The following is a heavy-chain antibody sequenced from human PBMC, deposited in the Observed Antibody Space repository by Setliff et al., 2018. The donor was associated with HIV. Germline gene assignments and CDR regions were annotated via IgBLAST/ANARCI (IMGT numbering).Heavy chain of an antibody. Sequence: PSETLSLTCTVSGDSISTDYWTWIRQPPGKGMEWIGYIYNSASTSYNPSLTSRVTISVETSKNHFSLKLSSVTAADTAVYYCAGHSPSDYWGQGTLVTVSS. CDR1: GDSISTDY. CDR3: AGHSPSDY. V-gene: IGHV4-59*08. CDR2: IYNSAST. J-gene: IGHJ4*02.